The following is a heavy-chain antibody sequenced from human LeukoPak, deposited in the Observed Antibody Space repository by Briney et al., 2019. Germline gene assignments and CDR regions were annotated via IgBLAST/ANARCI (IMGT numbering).Heavy chain of an antibody. J-gene: IGHJ6*03. CDR2: IYYSGST. CDR3: ARGLYYYYYMDV. V-gene: IGHV4-61*05. CDR1: GGSISSSSYY. Sequence: SETLSLTCTISGGSISSSSYYWGWIRQPPGKGLEWIGYIYYSGSTNYNPSLKSRVTISVDTSKNQFSLKLSSVTAADTAVYYCARGLYYYYYMDVWGKGTTVTISS.